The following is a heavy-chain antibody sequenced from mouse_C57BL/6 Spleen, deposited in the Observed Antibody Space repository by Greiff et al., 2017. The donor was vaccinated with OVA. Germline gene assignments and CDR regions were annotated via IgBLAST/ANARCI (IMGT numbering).Heavy chain of an antibody. Sequence: EVKLVESGEGLVKPGGSLKLSCAASGFTFSSYAMSWVRQTPEKRLEWVAYISSGGDYIYYADTVKGRFTISRDNARNTLYLQMSSLKSEDTAMYYCTRDGFTTVGWYFDVWGTGTTVTVSS. D-gene: IGHD1-1*01. CDR1: GFTFSSYA. CDR2: ISSGGDYI. V-gene: IGHV5-9-1*02. CDR3: TRDGFTTVGWYFDV. J-gene: IGHJ1*03.